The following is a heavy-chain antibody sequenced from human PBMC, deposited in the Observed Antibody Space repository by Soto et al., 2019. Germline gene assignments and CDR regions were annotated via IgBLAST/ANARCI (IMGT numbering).Heavy chain of an antibody. CDR3: ARATPGGFGESNAFDI. CDR2: IYYSGST. D-gene: IGHD3-10*01. Sequence: QVQLQESGPGLVKPSQTLSLTCTVSGGSISSGGYYWSWIRQHPGKGLEWIGYIYYSGSTYYNPSLVSGIAPPVSPSKTLSPLLLSSVPAADLAVYYCARATPGGFGESNAFDIWGQGTMVTVSS. CDR1: GGSISSGGYY. J-gene: IGHJ3*02. V-gene: IGHV4-31*03.